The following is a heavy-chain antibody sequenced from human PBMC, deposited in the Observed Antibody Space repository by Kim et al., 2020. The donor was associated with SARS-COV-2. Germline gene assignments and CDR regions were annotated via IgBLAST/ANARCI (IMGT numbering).Heavy chain of an antibody. CDR2: IHAGNNDT. V-gene: IGHV1-3*01. CDR3: VQEGHWAWFDS. D-gene: IGHD3-16*01. J-gene: IGHJ5*01. Sequence: ASVKVSCKASRNILTTYTIHWVRQAPGQRLEWMGWIHAGNNDTKYSVKFQDRVTITKDTSAETAYMELSSLRFEDTAVYFCVQEGHWAWFDSWGQGTLVTVSS. CDR1: RNILTTYT.